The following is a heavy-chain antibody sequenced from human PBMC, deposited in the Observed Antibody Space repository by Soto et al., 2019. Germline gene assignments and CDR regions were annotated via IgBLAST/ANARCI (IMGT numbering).Heavy chain of an antibody. CDR1: GGSISSYF. Sequence: PSETLSLTCTVSGGSISSYFYIWVRQPPGKGLEWIGSVYYTGTTDYNPSLKSRVTISVDTSKTQFSLNLRSVTAADTAVYYCARGTKGDRSFDYWGQGTLVTVSS. CDR3: ARGTKGDRSFDY. V-gene: IGHV4-59*01. D-gene: IGHD2-8*01. J-gene: IGHJ4*02. CDR2: VYYTGTT.